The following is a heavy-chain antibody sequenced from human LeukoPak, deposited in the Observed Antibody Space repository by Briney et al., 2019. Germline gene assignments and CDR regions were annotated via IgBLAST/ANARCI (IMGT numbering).Heavy chain of an antibody. J-gene: IGHJ4*02. Sequence: ASVKVSRKASGYSLTGYHMHWVRQAPGQGLEWMGRINPNSGDTNYAQKFQGRVTMTRDTSISTAYMELSRLRSDDTAVYYCARDYCSSTSCLFDYWGQGTLVTVSS. CDR3: ARDYCSSTSCLFDY. V-gene: IGHV1-2*06. D-gene: IGHD2-2*01. CDR1: GYSLTGYH. CDR2: INPNSGDT.